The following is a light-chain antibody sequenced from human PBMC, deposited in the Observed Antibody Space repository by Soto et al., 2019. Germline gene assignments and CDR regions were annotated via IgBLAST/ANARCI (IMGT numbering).Light chain of an antibody. V-gene: IGKV1-12*01. CDR2: AAS. Sequence: DIQMTQSPSTVSASVGDRVTITCRASQPISSWLAWFRQRPGKAPELLIYAASTLHNGVPSRFRGSGSGTDFALTISGLQPEDFATYYCQQASSFPHTFGQGTRVDIK. J-gene: IGKJ2*01. CDR3: QQASSFPHT. CDR1: QPISSW.